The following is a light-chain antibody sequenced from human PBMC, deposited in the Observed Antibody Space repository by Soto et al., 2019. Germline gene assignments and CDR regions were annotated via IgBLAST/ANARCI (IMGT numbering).Light chain of an antibody. CDR3: QQFNSSPFT. J-gene: IGKJ4*01. V-gene: IGKV1-9*01. Sequence: DIQLTQSPSFLSPSVGDRLTITSRASQDIRSPLAWYQQKPGKAPNPLIYTVSTLQSGVPSRFSGSRSGTEFTLTISSLQPEDFATYYCQQFNSSPFTFGGGTKVEI. CDR2: TVS. CDR1: QDIRSP.